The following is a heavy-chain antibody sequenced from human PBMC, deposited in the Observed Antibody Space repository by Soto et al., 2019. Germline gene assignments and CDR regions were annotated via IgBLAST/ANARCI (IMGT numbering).Heavy chain of an antibody. Sequence: GGSLRLSCAASGFTFSSYGMHWVRQAPGKGLEWVAVIWYDGSNKYYADSVKGRFTISRENSKNTLYLQMNSLRPEETAVYYCARDLFSWGYGDYEEWGAADYWGQGTLVTVSS. CDR2: IWYDGSNK. CDR3: ARDLFSWGYGDYEEWGAADY. D-gene: IGHD4-17*01. CDR1: GFTFSSYG. V-gene: IGHV3-33*01. J-gene: IGHJ4*02.